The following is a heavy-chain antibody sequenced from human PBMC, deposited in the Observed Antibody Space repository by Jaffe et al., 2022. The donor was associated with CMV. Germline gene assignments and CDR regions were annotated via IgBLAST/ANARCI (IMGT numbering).Heavy chain of an antibody. V-gene: IGHV4-4*02. D-gene: IGHD3-22*01. CDR2: IYHSGST. Sequence: QVQLQESGPGLVKPSGTLSLTCAVSGGSISSSNWWSWVRQPPGKGLEWIGEIYHSGSTNYNPSLKSRVTISVDKSKNQFSLKLSSVTAADTAVYYCARGHYYDSSGYYTTLYYFDYWGQGTLVTVSS. CDR3: ARGHYYDSSGYYTTLYYFDY. CDR1: GGSISSSNW. J-gene: IGHJ4*02.